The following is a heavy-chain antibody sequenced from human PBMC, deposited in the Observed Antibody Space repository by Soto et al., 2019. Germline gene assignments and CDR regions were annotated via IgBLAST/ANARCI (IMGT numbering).Heavy chain of an antibody. J-gene: IGHJ4*02. CDR1: GGTFSSYS. Sequence: QVQLVQSGAEVKKPGSSVKVSCKASGGTFSSYSINWVRQATGQGLEWMGEIIPIFGTANYAQKFQGRVTITPNESTRTAFVKLSSLSSEDTAVYSCARVGVRHSGGIDYWGPGTLVTV. CDR2: IIPIFGTA. V-gene: IGHV1-69*01. D-gene: IGHD2-8*01. CDR3: ARVGVRHSGGIDY.